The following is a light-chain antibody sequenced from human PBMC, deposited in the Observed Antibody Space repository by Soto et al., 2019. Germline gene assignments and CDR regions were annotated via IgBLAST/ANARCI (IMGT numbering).Light chain of an antibody. V-gene: IGLV2-14*01. CDR2: GVT. Sequence: QCALTQAASVSGSPGQSITISCTGTSSDVGAYNYVSWYQQYPGKAPKLMIYGVTNRPSGVSNRFSGSKTGNTASLTISGLQAEDEADYYCSSHRGGDSHVFGTGTKVTVL. CDR3: SSHRGGDSHV. CDR1: SSDVGAYNY. J-gene: IGLJ1*01.